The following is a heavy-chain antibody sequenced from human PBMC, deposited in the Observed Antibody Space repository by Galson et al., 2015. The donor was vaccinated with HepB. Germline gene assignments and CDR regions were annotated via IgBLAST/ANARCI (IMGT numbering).Heavy chain of an antibody. V-gene: IGHV1-2*02. CDR2: INPNSGGT. J-gene: IGHJ6*03. CDR3: ARTDYDFWSGYPHMGYMDV. Sequence: SVKVSCKASGYTFTGYYMHWVRQAPGQGLEWMGWINPNSGGTNYAQKFQGRVTMTRDTSISTAYMELSRLRSDDTAVYYCARTDYDFWSGYPHMGYMDVWGKGTTVTVSS. D-gene: IGHD3-3*01. CDR1: GYTFTGYY.